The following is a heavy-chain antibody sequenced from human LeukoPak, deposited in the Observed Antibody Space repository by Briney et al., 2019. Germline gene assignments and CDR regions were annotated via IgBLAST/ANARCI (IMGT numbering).Heavy chain of an antibody. J-gene: IGHJ5*02. D-gene: IGHD4-17*01. Sequence: GGSLRLSCAASGLTVSSNYMTSVRQAPAKGLEWISVIYRGGPTYHAASVKGRFTISGDNSKNTLYLQMNSLRDEDTAVYYCARDSYVDSEAVRWFDPWGQGTLLTVSS. CDR3: ARDSYVDSEAVRWFDP. V-gene: IGHV3-66*01. CDR1: GLTVSSNY. CDR2: IYRGGPT.